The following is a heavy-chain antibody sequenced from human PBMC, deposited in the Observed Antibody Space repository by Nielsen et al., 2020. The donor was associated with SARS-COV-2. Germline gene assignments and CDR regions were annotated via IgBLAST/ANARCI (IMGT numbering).Heavy chain of an antibody. V-gene: IGHV3-21*01. CDR3: ARAYHNYYYAMDV. J-gene: IGHJ6*02. CDR2: ISISSSSS. CDR1: GFTFSSYS. Sequence: AESLSLSCAASGFTFSSYSMNWVRHPPGQGLEWDSFISISSSSSYYTDSVRGRFTISRDNANSSLYLQLPSLRAEGTAVYYCARAYHNYYYAMDVWGQGTTVTVSS. D-gene: IGHD1-14*01.